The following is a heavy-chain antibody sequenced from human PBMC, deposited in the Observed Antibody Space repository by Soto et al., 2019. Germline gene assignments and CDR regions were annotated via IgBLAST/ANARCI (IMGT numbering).Heavy chain of an antibody. CDR1: GGSINISSYF. Sequence: PSETLSLTCSVSGGSINISSYFCFWVRQPPGKGLEWIGSIYYSGSTYYNPSLRSRVTISVDTSKNQFSLKLSSVTAADTAVFYCARHYSSGSRNWFDPWGQGTLVTVS. D-gene: IGHD6-19*01. V-gene: IGHV4-39*01. J-gene: IGHJ5*02. CDR2: IYYSGST. CDR3: ARHYSSGSRNWFDP.